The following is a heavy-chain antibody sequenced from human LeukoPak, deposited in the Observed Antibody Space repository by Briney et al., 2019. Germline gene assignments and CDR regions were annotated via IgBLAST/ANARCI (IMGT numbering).Heavy chain of an antibody. V-gene: IGHV3-23*01. Sequence: PGGSLRLSCAASGFTLNSYAMTWVRQAPGKGLEWVSSISGTGGNTDYADAVKGRFTISRDNSKNTLYLQMHSLRAEDTAVYYCARDGYNWTPHDYWGQGTLVTVSS. CDR1: GFTLNSYA. J-gene: IGHJ4*02. CDR3: ARDGYNWTPHDY. CDR2: ISGTGGNT. D-gene: IGHD5-24*01.